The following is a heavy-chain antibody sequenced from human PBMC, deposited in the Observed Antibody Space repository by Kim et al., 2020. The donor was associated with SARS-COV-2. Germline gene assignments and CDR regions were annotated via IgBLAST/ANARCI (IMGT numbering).Heavy chain of an antibody. V-gene: IGHV3-33*01. CDR2: IWYDGSNK. CDR3: ARGGDQIELVTTLHYYYYDGMDV. Sequence: GGSLRLSCAASGFTFSSYGMHWVRQAPGKGLEWVAVIWYDGSNKYYADSVKGRFTISRDNSKNTLYLQMNSLRAEDTAVYYCARGGDQIELVTTLHYYYYDGMDVWGQGTTVTVSS. J-gene: IGHJ6*02. D-gene: IGHD4-4*01. CDR1: GFTFSSYG.